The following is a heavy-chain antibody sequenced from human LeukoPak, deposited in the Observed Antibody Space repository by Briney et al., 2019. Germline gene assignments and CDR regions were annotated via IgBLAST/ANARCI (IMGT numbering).Heavy chain of an antibody. J-gene: IGHJ4*02. CDR1: GYTFAGYY. CDR3: ARDSVVGVRGVIFDY. D-gene: IGHD3-10*01. Sequence: ASVKVSFKASGYTFAGYYMHWVRQAPGQGLEWMGWINPNSGGTNYAQKFQGRVTMTRDTSISTAYMELSRLRSDDTAVYYCARDSVVGVRGVIFDYWGQGTLVTVSS. V-gene: IGHV1-2*02. CDR2: INPNSGGT.